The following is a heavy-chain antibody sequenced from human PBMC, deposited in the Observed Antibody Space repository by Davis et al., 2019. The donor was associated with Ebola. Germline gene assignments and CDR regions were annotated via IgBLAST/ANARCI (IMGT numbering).Heavy chain of an antibody. V-gene: IGHV1-2*02. CDR2: INPNSGGT. J-gene: IGHJ5*02. CDR3: ARGPGRGTPKRYPKDNWFDP. Sequence: ASVKVSCKASGYTFTGYYMHWVRQAPGQGLEWMGWINPNSGGTNYAQKFQGRVTMTRDTSISTAYMELSRLRSDDTAVYYCARGPGRGTPKRYPKDNWFDPWGQGTLVTVSS. D-gene: IGHD3-16*01. CDR1: GYTFTGYY.